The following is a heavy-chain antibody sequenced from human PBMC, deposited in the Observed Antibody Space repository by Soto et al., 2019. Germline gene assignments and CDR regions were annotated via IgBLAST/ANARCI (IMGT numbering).Heavy chain of an antibody. Sequence: EVQLEESGGGLVQPGGSLRLSCAASGFTLGTYWMTWVRQAPGKGLEWVANIKQDESKKSYLASVRGRFTISRDNARNSLYLQMNSLRVEDTGLYYCARDVSPGSSSLYLDAFDIWGQGTMVIVSS. CDR3: ARDVSPGSSSLYLDAFDI. V-gene: IGHV3-7*05. D-gene: IGHD3-10*01. CDR2: IKQDESKK. CDR1: GFTLGTYW. J-gene: IGHJ3*02.